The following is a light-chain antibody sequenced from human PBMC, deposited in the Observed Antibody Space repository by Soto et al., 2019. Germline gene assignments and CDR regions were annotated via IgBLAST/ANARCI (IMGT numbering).Light chain of an antibody. CDR1: SSDVGTYNL. CDR3: WSYAGSNSVI. V-gene: IGLV2-23*02. Sequence: QSVLTQPASVSGSPGQSITISCTGTSSDVGTYNLVSWYQQYPGKAPKLMIYEVRKRPSGITDRFSGSKSGNTASLTISGLQAEDEADYYCWSYAGSNSVIFGGGTKLTVL. CDR2: EVR. J-gene: IGLJ2*01.